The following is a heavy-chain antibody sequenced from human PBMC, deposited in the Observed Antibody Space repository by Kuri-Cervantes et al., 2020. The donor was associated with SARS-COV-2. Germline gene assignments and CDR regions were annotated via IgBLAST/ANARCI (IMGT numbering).Heavy chain of an antibody. CDR3: AKVRRREGDWNPFDY. V-gene: IGHV3-30*07. CDR2: ISYDGSNK. Sequence: GGSLRLSCAASGFTFSSYAMHWVRQAPDKGLEWVAVISYDGSNKYYADSVKGRFTISRDNSKNTLYLQMNSLRAEDTAVYYCAKVRRREGDWNPFDYWGQGTLVTVSS. D-gene: IGHD1-1*01. CDR1: GFTFSSYA. J-gene: IGHJ4*02.